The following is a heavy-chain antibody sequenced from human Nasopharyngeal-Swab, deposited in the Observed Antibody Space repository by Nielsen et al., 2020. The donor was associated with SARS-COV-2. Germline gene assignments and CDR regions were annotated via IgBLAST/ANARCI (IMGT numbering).Heavy chain of an antibody. J-gene: IGHJ6*02. Sequence: SLKISCAASGFTFDDYAMHWVRQAPGKGLEWVSTIIWNSGRIDYADSVKGRFTISRDNAKNALYLQMNSLRAEDTALYFCAKGLLFAGVISYNRHYSYAMDVWGHGTTVTVSS. CDR1: GFTFDDYA. V-gene: IGHV3-9*01. CDR2: IIWNSGRI. CDR3: AKGLLFAGVISYNRHYSYAMDV. D-gene: IGHD3-3*01.